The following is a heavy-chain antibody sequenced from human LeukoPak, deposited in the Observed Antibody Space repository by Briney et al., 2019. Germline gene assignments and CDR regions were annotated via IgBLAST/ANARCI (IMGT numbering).Heavy chain of an antibody. J-gene: IGHJ5*02. CDR3: ARGHTESADDYGNWFHP. Sequence: SETLSLTCTVSGGSMRSYYWSWIRQPPGKGLEWIGYIYYSGTTKYNPSLKSRVAISVDTSKNQFSLKLNSLTAADTAVYYCARGHTESADDYGNWFHPWGQGTLVTVSS. CDR2: IYYSGTT. V-gene: IGHV4-59*01. CDR1: GGSMRSYY. D-gene: IGHD5-12*01.